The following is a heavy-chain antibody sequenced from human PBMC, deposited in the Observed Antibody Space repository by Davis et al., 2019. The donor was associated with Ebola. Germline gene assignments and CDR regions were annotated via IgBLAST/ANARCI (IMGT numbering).Heavy chain of an antibody. CDR1: GFTFSSYA. V-gene: IGHV3-23*01. Sequence: PGGFLRLSCAASGFTFSSYAMTWVRQAPGKGLEWVSVVSGSGGTTYYADSVKGRFTISRGNSKNTLYLQMNSLRADDTAVYYCAKHHDIVLLMYAPGNYFDYWGQGTLVTVSS. D-gene: IGHD2-8*01. CDR3: AKHHDIVLLMYAPGNYFDY. J-gene: IGHJ4*02. CDR2: VSGSGGTT.